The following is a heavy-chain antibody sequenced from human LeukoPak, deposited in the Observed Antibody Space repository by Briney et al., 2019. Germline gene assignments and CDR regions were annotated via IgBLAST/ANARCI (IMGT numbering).Heavy chain of an antibody. Sequence: SETLSLTCAVYGGSFSGYYWSWIRQPPGKGLEWIGEINHSGSTNHNPSLKSRVTISVDTSKNQFSLKLSSVAAADTAVYYCARGLWSPRWFDPWGQGTLVTVSS. J-gene: IGHJ5*02. CDR3: ARGLWSPRWFDP. CDR2: INHSGST. V-gene: IGHV4-34*01. CDR1: GGSFSGYY. D-gene: IGHD2-8*02.